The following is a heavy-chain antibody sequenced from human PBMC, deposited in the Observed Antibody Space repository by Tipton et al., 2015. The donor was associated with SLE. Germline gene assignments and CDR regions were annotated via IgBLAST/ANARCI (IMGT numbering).Heavy chain of an antibody. CDR2: ISYDGSNK. J-gene: IGHJ3*02. CDR1: GFTFSSYA. CDR3: ARGGEDQDAFDI. Sequence: RSLRLSCAASGFTFSSYAMHWVRQAPGKGLEWVAVISYDGSNKYYADSVKGRFTISRDNSKNTLYLQMNSLRAEDTAVYYCARGGEDQDAFDIWGQGTMVTVSS. D-gene: IGHD2-15*01. V-gene: IGHV3-30*04.